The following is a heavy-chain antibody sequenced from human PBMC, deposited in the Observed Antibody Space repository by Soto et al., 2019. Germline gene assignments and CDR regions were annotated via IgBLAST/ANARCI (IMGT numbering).Heavy chain of an antibody. Sequence: GESLKISCKASGYTFTSYGISWVRQAPGQGLEWMGWISAYNGNTNYAQKLQGRVTMTTDTSTSTAYMELRSLRSDDTAVYYCARDLRGYSGYDLLLFDIWGQGTMVTVSS. CDR3: ARDLRGYSGYDLLLFDI. V-gene: IGHV1-18*01. J-gene: IGHJ3*02. CDR1: GYTFTSYG. CDR2: ISAYNGNT. D-gene: IGHD5-12*01.